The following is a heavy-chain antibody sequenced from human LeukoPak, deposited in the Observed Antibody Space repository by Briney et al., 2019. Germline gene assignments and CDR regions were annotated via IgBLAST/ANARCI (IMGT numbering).Heavy chain of an antibody. D-gene: IGHD6-13*01. V-gene: IGHV1-18*01. CDR1: GYTFTSYG. CDR3: ARDSGIAAAGTGDY. CDR2: ISAYNGNT. Sequence: ASVKVSCKASGYTFTSYGISWVRQTPGQGLEWMGWISAYNGNTNYAQKLQGRVTMTTDTSTSTAYMELRSLRSDDTAVYYCARDSGIAAAGTGDYWGQGTLVTVSS. J-gene: IGHJ4*02.